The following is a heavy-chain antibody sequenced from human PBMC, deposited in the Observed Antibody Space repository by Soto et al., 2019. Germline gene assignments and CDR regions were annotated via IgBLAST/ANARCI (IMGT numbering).Heavy chain of an antibody. Sequence: SSETLSLTCTVSGGSISSYYWSWIRQPPGKGLEWIGYIYYSGSTNYNPSLKSRVTISVDTSKNQFSLKLSSVTAADTAVYYCARHPWGGYYDSSGYYSLYYFDYWGQGTLVTVSS. V-gene: IGHV4-59*01. CDR3: ARHPWGGYYDSSGYYSLYYFDY. CDR2: IYYSGST. D-gene: IGHD3-22*01. J-gene: IGHJ4*02. CDR1: GGSISSYY.